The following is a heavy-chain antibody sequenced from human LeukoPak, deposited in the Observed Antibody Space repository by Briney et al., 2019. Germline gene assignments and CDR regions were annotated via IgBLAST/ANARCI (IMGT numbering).Heavy chain of an antibody. Sequence: SETLSLTCTVSGGSIRSYYWSWIRQPPGKGLEWIGYIYYSGSTNYNPSLKSRVTISVDTSKNQFSLKLSSVTAADTAVYYCARQHVRYFDYDYWGQGTLVTVSS. J-gene: IGHJ4*02. CDR2: IYYSGST. CDR1: GGSIRSYY. V-gene: IGHV4-59*01. CDR3: ARQHVRYFDYDY. D-gene: IGHD3-9*01.